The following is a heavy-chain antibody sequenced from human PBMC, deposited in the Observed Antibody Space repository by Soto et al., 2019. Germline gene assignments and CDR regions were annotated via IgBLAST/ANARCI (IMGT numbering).Heavy chain of an antibody. CDR1: GFTFSSYS. J-gene: IGHJ6*02. Sequence: PGGSLRLSCAASGFTFSSYSMNWVRQAPGKGLEWVSSISSSSSYIYYADSVKGRFTISRDNAKNSLYLQMNSLRAEDTAVYYCARGGAGDYYYYGMDVWGQGTTVTVSS. CDR3: ARGGAGDYYYYGMDV. V-gene: IGHV3-21*01. D-gene: IGHD6-19*01. CDR2: ISSSSSYI.